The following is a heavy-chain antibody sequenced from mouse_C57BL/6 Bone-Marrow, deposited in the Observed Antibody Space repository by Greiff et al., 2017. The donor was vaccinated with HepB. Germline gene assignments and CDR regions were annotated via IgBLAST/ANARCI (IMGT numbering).Heavy chain of an antibody. Sequence: EVKLQESGPGLVKPSQTVFLTCPVTGISITTGTYRWSWIRQFPGNKLEWIGYIYYSGTLTYNPSLTSRTTITRDTPKNQFFLEMNSLTAEDTATYYCAPDYYGSGAYWGQGTLVTVAA. CDR3: APDYYGSGAY. J-gene: IGHJ3*01. CDR2: IYYSGTL. D-gene: IGHD1-1*01. CDR1: GISITTGTYR. V-gene: IGHV3-5*01.